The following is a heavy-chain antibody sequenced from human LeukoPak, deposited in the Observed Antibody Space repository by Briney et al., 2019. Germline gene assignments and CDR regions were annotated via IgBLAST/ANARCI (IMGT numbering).Heavy chain of an antibody. V-gene: IGHV4-34*01. D-gene: IGHD6-19*01. CDR3: ARGPRRGSSGWYGGWYYFDY. J-gene: IGHJ4*02. CDR1: GGSFSGYY. Sequence: SETLSLTCAVYGGSFSGYYRSWIRQPPGKGLEWIGAINHSGSTNYNPSLKSRFTISVDTSKNQFSLKLSSVTAADTAVYYCARGPRRGSSGWYGGWYYFDYWGQGTLVTVSS. CDR2: INHSGST.